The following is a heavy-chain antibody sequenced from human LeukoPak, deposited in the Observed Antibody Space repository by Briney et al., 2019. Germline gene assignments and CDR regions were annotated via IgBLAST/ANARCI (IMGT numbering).Heavy chain of an antibody. J-gene: IGHJ4*02. Sequence: SETLSLTCAVYGGSFSGYYWSWIRQPPGKGLEWIGEINHSGSTNYNPSLKRRVTISVDTSKNQFSLKLSSVTAADTAVYYCARAGNWNYVGFDYWGQGTLVTVSS. CDR2: INHSGST. CDR3: ARAGNWNYVGFDY. D-gene: IGHD1-7*01. CDR1: GGSFSGYY. V-gene: IGHV4-34*01.